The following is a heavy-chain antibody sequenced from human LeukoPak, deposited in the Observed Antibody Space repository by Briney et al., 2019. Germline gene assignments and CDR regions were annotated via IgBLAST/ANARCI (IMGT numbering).Heavy chain of an antibody. CDR2: INHSGST. D-gene: IGHD2-2*01. CDR3: ARGKVVVPAATNWFDP. J-gene: IGHJ5*02. CDR1: GGSFSGYC. Sequence: SETLSLTCAVYGGSFSGYCWSWIRQPPGKGLEWIGEINHSGSTNYNPSLKSRVTISVDTSKNQFSLKLSSVTAADTAVYYCARGKVVVPAATNWFDPWGQGTLVTVSS. V-gene: IGHV4-34*01.